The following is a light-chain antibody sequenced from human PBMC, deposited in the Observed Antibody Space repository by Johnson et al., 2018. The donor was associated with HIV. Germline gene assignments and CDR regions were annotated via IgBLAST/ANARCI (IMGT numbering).Light chain of an antibody. CDR1: SSNIGNNY. CDR2: DNN. Sequence: QSVLTQPPSVSAAPGQKVTISCSGSSSNIGNNYVSWYQQIPGTAPKLLIYDNNKRPSGIPDRFSGSKSGTSATLGIIELQTGDEADYYCGTWDSSLSAYV. V-gene: IGLV1-51*01. CDR3: GTWDSSLSAYV. J-gene: IGLJ1*01.